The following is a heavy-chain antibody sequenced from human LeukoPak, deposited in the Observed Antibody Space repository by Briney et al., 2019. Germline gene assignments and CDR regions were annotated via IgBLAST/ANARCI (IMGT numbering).Heavy chain of an antibody. CDR3: ATVFSSKQWGYGNYYGSGSYHY. D-gene: IGHD3-10*01. V-gene: IGHV1-8*01. CDR1: GFTFTSYD. CDR2: MNPNSGNT. J-gene: IGHJ4*02. Sequence: EASVKVSCKASGFTFTSYDINWVRRATGQGLEWMGWMNPNSGNTGYAQKFQGRVTMTEDTSTDTAYMELSSLRSEDTAVYYCATVFSSKQWGYGNYYGSGSYHYWGQGTLVTVSS.